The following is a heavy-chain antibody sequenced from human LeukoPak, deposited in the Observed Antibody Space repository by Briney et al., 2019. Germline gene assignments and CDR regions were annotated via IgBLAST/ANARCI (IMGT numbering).Heavy chain of an antibody. D-gene: IGHD1-26*01. J-gene: IGHJ4*02. V-gene: IGHV3-73*01. CDR1: GFTFSGSA. CDR2: IRSKANSYAT. Sequence: PGGSLRLSCAASGFTFSGSAMHWVRQASGKGLEWVGRIRSKANSYATAYAASVKGRFTISRDDSKNTAYLQMNSLKTEDTAVYYCTRLPSGSYVGDYFDYWGQGTLVTVSS. CDR3: TRLPSGSYVGDYFDY.